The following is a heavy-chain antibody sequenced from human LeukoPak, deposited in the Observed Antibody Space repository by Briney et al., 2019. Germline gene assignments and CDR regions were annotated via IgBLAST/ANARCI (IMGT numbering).Heavy chain of an antibody. Sequence: GSLRLSCAASGVSFSNYAMNWVRQAPGKGLEWVSVISSTGGRINYADSVKGRFTISRDNSKNTVSLQMNSLRAEDTAVYYCAKDIVGTGYYFGMDVWGQGTTVTVSS. J-gene: IGHJ6*02. V-gene: IGHV3-23*01. CDR3: AKDIVGTGYYFGMDV. CDR1: GVSFSNYA. D-gene: IGHD5-12*01. CDR2: ISSTGGRI.